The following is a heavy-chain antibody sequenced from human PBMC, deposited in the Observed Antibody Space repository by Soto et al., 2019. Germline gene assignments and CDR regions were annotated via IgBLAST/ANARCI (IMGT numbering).Heavy chain of an antibody. J-gene: IGHJ4*02. Sequence: ASVKVSCKASGYTFTSYYMHWVRQAPGQGLEWMGIINPSGGSTSYAQKFQGRVTMTRDTSTSTVYMGLSSLRSEDTAVYYCARDVWYCSSTSCYSLDYWGQGTLVTVSS. CDR1: GYTFTSYY. D-gene: IGHD2-2*01. CDR3: ARDVWYCSSTSCYSLDY. CDR2: INPSGGST. V-gene: IGHV1-46*01.